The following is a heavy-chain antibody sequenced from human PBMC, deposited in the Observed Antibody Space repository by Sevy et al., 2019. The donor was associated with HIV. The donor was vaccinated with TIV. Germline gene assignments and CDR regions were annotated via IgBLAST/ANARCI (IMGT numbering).Heavy chain of an antibody. D-gene: IGHD2-15*01. V-gene: IGHV3-23*01. CDR1: GFTFSSYA. CDR2: ISGSADNT. CDR3: AKDLVYCSGGSCSPYGAFDI. J-gene: IGHJ3*02. Sequence: GGSLRLSCAASGFTFSSYAMSWVRQAPGKGLEWVSGISGSADNTYFSDSVKGRFTISRDNSKNTLYLQMNSLRAEDTAVYYCAKDLVYCSGGSCSPYGAFDIWGQGTMVTASS.